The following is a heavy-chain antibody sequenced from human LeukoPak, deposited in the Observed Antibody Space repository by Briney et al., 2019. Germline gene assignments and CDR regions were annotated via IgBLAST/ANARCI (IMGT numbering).Heavy chain of an antibody. CDR1: GESFSGYF. V-gene: IGHV4-34*01. J-gene: IGHJ4*02. CDR2: INHSGSTS. Sequence: SETLSLTCAVYGESFSGYFWNWIRQPPGKGLEWIGEINHSGSTSNHNPSLKSRVTMSVDTSKNQFSLKLSSVTAADTAVYYCARKSGYARDYWGQGTLVTVSS. CDR3: ARKSGYARDY. D-gene: IGHD5-12*01.